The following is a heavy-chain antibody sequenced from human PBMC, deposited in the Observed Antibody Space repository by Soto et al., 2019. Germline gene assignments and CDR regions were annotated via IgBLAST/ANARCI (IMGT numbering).Heavy chain of an antibody. CDR1: GGTFSSYT. V-gene: IGHV1-69*02. J-gene: IGHJ3*02. D-gene: IGHD2-15*01. Sequence: ASVKVSCKASGGTFSSYTISWVRQAPGQRLEWMGRIIPILGIANYAQKFQGRVTITADKSTSTAYMELSSLRSEDTAVYYCARRYCSFGSCFRFHTSDAFVIWCKRRIVTGSS. CDR2: IIPILGIA. CDR3: ARRYCSFGSCFRFHTSDAFVI.